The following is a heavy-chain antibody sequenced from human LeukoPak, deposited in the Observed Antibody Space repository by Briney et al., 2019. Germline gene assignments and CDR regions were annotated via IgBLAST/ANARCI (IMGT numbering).Heavy chain of an antibody. CDR1: GFTLSSYE. CDR3: ASILRSSSGYYFDY. V-gene: IGHV3-66*01. Sequence: GGSLRLSCAASGFTLSSYEMNWVRQAPGKGLEWVSVIYSGDTTFYADSVRGKFTISRDNSKNTLYLQMNSLRAEDTAVYYCASILRSSSGYYFDYWGQGTLVTVSS. D-gene: IGHD3-10*01. J-gene: IGHJ4*02. CDR2: IYSGDTT.